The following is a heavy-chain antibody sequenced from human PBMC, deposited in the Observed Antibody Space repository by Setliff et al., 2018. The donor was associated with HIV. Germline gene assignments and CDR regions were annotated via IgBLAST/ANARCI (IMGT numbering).Heavy chain of an antibody. V-gene: IGHV1-18*04. CDR3: SRSGVPPYYYYGMDV. Sequence: ASVKVSCKASGYTFTTYGVNWARQAPGQGLEWVGWINSYNGNTKFAQKFQGRVTMTTDTSTTTAFMELRSLKADDTGIYYCSRSGVPPYYYYGMDVWGQGTTVTVSS. J-gene: IGHJ6*02. D-gene: IGHD3-10*01. CDR2: INSYNGNT. CDR1: GYTFTTYG.